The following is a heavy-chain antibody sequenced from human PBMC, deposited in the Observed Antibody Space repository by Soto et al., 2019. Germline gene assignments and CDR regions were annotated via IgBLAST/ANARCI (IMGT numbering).Heavy chain of an antibody. CDR3: ARHGHVVRGSYCDY. CDR2: IYYSGNT. D-gene: IGHD3-10*01. V-gene: IGHV4-59*08. CDR1: GVLISSYY. Sequence: QVQLQESGPGLVKPSETLSLTCNVSGVLISSYYWSWIRQPPGKGLEWIGYIYYSGNTNYNSSLESRVTISVDTSKNQISLRLSSVIATDTAVYYCARHGHVVRGSYCDYWGQGALVTVSS. J-gene: IGHJ4*02.